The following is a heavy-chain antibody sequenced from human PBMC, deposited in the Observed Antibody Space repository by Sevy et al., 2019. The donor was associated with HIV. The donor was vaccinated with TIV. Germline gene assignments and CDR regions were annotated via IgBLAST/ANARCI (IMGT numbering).Heavy chain of an antibody. V-gene: IGHV4-34*01. CDR2: INHSGST. CDR1: GGSFSGYY. D-gene: IGHD6-6*01. J-gene: IGHJ6*02. CDR3: ARGIAARPSYYYGMDV. Sequence: SETLSLTCAVYGGSFSGYYWSWIRQPPGKGLEWMGEINHSGSTNYNPPLKSRVTISVDTSKNQFSLKLSSVTAADTAVYYCARGIAARPSYYYGMDVWGQGTTVTVSS.